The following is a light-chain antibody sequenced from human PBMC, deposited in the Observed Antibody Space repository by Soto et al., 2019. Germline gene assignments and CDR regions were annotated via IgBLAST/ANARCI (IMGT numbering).Light chain of an antibody. Sequence: QSALTQPASVSGSPGQSITISCTGTSSDVGGYNYVSWHQQHPGKVPKLMIYDVSYRPSGVSNRFSGSKSGNTASLTISGLQAEDEADYYCSSYTTSSTYVFGTGTKPTVL. CDR2: DVS. CDR1: SSDVGGYNY. J-gene: IGLJ1*01. V-gene: IGLV2-14*01. CDR3: SSYTTSSTYV.